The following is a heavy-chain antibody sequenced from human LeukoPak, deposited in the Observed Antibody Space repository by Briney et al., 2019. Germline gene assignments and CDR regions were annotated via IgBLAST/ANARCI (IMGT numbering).Heavy chain of an antibody. CDR1: GFNFTNYN. Sequence: GGSLRLSWVTSGFNFTNYNMNWVRQAPGKGLEWISSISSSSSDIHHVDSVKGRFTVSRDNAKSSLYLQMNSLRGEDNALYFCARGPIMVFGVVVPFPMDVWGKGTTVVVSS. V-gene: IGHV3-21*01. CDR3: ARGPIMVFGVVVPFPMDV. D-gene: IGHD3-3*01. J-gene: IGHJ6*03. CDR2: ISSSSSDI.